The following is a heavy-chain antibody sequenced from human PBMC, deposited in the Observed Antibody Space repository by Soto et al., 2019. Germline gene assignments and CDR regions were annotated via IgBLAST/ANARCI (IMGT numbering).Heavy chain of an antibody. CDR1: AYTFTSYY. CDR3: TRSIITTAGTDAFDL. Sequence: EASVKVSCKASAYTFTSYYVHWVRQAPGQGPEWMGMINPSRGGTDYAQKFQGRVTMTRDTSTTTAYMELSSLRSEDTAIYYCTRSIITTAGTDAFDLWGQGTLVTVSS. D-gene: IGHD6-13*01. J-gene: IGHJ3*01. CDR2: INPSRGGT. V-gene: IGHV1-46*03.